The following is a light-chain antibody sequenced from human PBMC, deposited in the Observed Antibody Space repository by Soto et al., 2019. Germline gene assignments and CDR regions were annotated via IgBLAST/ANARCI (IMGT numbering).Light chain of an antibody. CDR1: QSISSY. Sequence: DIQMTQSPSSLSASVGDRVTITCRASQSISSYLNWYQQKPGKAPNLLIYAASTLQSGVPSRFSGSGTGTDFTLTIRSLQPEDFATYYCQRSYTTPLTGGGGTQVAI. J-gene: IGKJ4*01. CDR2: AAS. CDR3: QRSYTTPLT. V-gene: IGKV1-39*01.